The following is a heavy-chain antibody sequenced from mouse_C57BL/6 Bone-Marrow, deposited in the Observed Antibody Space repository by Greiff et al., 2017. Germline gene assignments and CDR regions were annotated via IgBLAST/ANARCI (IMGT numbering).Heavy chain of an antibody. Sequence: VQLQQSGAELVRPGASVKLSCTASGFNFKDDYMHWVKQRPEQGLEWIGWIDPENGDTEYASKFQGKATITADTSSNTAYLQLSGLTSKDTAVYYCTLANWDDYWGQGTTLTVSS. J-gene: IGHJ2*01. V-gene: IGHV14-4*01. D-gene: IGHD4-1*01. CDR2: IDPENGDT. CDR1: GFNFKDDY. CDR3: TLANWDDY.